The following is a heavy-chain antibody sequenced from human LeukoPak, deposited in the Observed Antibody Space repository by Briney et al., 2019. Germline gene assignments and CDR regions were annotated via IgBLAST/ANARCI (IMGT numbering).Heavy chain of an antibody. J-gene: IGHJ5*02. CDR1: GFSLSTFW. V-gene: IGHV3-74*01. CDR2: IDYDGTTT. D-gene: IGHD6-19*01. Sequence: GGSLRLSCAASGFSLSTFWMHWVRQAPGKGLVWVSRIDYDGTTTTYADSVKGRFTISRDNAKNSLYLQMNSLRAEDTAVYYCATFPGIAVAGTDLPPDVPHSSRVPWGQGTLVTVSS. CDR3: ATFPGIAVAGTDLPPDVPHSSRVP.